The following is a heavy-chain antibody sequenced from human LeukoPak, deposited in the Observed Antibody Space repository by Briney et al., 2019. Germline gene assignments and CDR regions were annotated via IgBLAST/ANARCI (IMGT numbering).Heavy chain of an antibody. Sequence: PGGSLRLSCAASGFSFGGYAMAWVRQAPGKGLEWISSISGSGATANYADSVRGRFIISRDNSANRLDLQMNSLRGEDAVVYYCAKDRAGYNVKGSDSWGQGTLVTVSS. CDR2: ISGSGATA. CDR1: GFSFGGYA. D-gene: IGHD5-24*01. CDR3: AKDRAGYNVKGSDS. J-gene: IGHJ4*02. V-gene: IGHV3-23*01.